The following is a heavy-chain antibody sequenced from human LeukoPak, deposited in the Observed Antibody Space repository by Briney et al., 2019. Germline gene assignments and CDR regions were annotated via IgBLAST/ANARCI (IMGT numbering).Heavy chain of an antibody. J-gene: IGHJ3*02. Sequence: SETLSLTCTVSGGSISSYYWSWIRQPPGKGLEWIGHIYYSGSTNYNPSLKSRVTISVDTSKNQFSLKLSSVTAADTAVYYCARCIWCGYSGYPDAFDIWGQGTMVTVSS. CDR2: IYYSGST. CDR3: ARCIWCGYSGYPDAFDI. V-gene: IGHV4-59*01. CDR1: GGSISSYY. D-gene: IGHD5-12*01.